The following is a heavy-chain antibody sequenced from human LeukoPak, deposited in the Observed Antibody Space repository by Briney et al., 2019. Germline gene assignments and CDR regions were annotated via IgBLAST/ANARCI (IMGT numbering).Heavy chain of an antibody. CDR1: GYTFTGYY. CDR2: INANSGDT. Sequence: ASVKVSCKASGYTFTGYYIHWVRQAPGEGLEWMGWINANSGDTKFAQKFQDRVTLTRDTSISTAFMELTRLQSDDTAVYFCARLKDDYWGQGTLVTVSS. CDR3: ARLKDDY. V-gene: IGHV1-2*02. J-gene: IGHJ4*02.